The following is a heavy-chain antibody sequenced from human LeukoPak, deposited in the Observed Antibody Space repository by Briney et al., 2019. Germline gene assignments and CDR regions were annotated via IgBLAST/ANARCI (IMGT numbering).Heavy chain of an antibody. J-gene: IGHJ4*02. D-gene: IGHD2-15*01. CDR1: GFTFSSYG. V-gene: IGHV3-33*01. CDR2: IWCDGSIQ. Sequence: GGSLRLSCAASGFTFSSYGMHWVRQAPGKGLEWVAAIWCDGSIQYYADSVKGRFTISRDNSKNTLYLQMDSLRAEDTAVYYCARAGYCSGGSCYGSDYWGQGTLVSVSS. CDR3: ARAGYCSGGSCYGSDY.